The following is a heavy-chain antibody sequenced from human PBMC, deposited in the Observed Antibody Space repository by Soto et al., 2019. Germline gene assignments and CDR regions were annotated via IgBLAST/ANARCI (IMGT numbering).Heavy chain of an antibody. D-gene: IGHD2-15*01. CDR2: ISGSGGST. CDR1: GFTFSSYA. J-gene: IGHJ4*02. CDR3: AKAPLLILHFDY. Sequence: AGGSLRLSCAASGFTFSSYAMSWVRQAPGKGLEWVSAISGSGGSTYYADSVKGRFTISRDNSKNTLYLQMNSLRAEDTAVYYCAKAPLLILHFDYWGQGTLVTVSS. V-gene: IGHV3-23*01.